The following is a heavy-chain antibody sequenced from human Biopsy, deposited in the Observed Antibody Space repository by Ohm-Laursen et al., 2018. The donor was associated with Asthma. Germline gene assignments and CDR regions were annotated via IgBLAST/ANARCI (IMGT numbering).Heavy chain of an antibody. CDR2: INSVFGTT. D-gene: IGHD2-2*01. V-gene: IGHV1-69*01. Sequence: SSVKVSCNSLGGTFNTYVIGWVRQAPGQGLEWMGGINSVFGTTTYPQKFQDRVTITADDSTSTVYMELSSLRSEDTAVYYCARKAGSCISRTCYSLDFWGQGTLVTASS. J-gene: IGHJ4*02. CDR1: GGTFNTYV. CDR3: ARKAGSCISRTCYSLDF.